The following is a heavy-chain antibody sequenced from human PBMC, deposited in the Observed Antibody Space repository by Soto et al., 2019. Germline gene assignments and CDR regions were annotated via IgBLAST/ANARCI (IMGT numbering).Heavy chain of an antibody. CDR3: TSTPSNRNPLYFDY. D-gene: IGHD4-4*01. Sequence: LSLTCTVSCGSISIYYWSLIRQPAGKGLEWIGRIYTSGSTNYNPSLKSRVTMSVDTSKNQFSLKLSSVTAADTAVYYCTSTPSNRNPLYFDYWGQGTLVTVSS. V-gene: IGHV4-4*07. CDR1: CGSISIYY. CDR2: IYTSGST. J-gene: IGHJ4*02.